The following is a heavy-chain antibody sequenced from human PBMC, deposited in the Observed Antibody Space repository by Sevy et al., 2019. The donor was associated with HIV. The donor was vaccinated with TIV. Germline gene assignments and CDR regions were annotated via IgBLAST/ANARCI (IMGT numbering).Heavy chain of an antibody. CDR1: GFTFSSYS. J-gene: IGHJ4*02. CDR2: ISSSSSYI. D-gene: IGHD5-12*01. CDR3: ARDPSLHYNGYDPSFDY. Sequence: GGSLRLSCAASGFTFSSYSMNWVRQAPGKGLEWVSSISSSSSYIYYADSVKGRFTISRDNAKNSLYLQMNSLRAEDTAVYYCARDPSLHYNGYDPSFDYWGQGTLVTVSS. V-gene: IGHV3-21*01.